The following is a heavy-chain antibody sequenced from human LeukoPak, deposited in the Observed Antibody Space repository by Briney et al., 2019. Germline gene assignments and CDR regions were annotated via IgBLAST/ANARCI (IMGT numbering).Heavy chain of an antibody. J-gene: IGHJ4*02. CDR2: IYHSGST. Sequence: SETLSLTCAVSGGSISSGGYSWSWIRQPPGKGLEWIGYIYHSGSTYYNPSLKSRVTISVDRSKNRFSLKLSSVTAADTAVYYCAREGVYFDYWGQGTLVAVSS. D-gene: IGHD3-16*01. V-gene: IGHV4-30-2*01. CDR3: AREGVYFDY. CDR1: GGSISSGGYS.